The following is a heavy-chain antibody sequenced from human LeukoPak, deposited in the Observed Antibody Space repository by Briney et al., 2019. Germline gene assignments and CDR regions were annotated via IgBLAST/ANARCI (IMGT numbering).Heavy chain of an antibody. V-gene: IGHV3-53*01. CDR3: ARDKPGFLEGDMDV. D-gene: IGHD3-3*01. CDR1: GFSDSGHY. Sequence: PGGSLKLSCAASGFSDSGHYMSWVRQAPGEGLEWVSLIYTSGTTTYADSVKGRFTISRDPSKNTLFLQMNRLRVEDTAVYYCARDKPGFLEGDMDVWGIGTTVTVSS. J-gene: IGHJ6*03. CDR2: IYTSGTT.